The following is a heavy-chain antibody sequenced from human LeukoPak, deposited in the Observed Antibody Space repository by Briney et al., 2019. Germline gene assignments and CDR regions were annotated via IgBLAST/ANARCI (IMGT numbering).Heavy chain of an antibody. J-gene: IGHJ3*02. Sequence: ASETLSLTCAVSGGSISSSNWWSWIRQPPGKGLEWIGEIYHSGSTNYNPSLKSRVTISVDKSKTQFSLKLSSVTAADTAVYYCARSGCSGGSCYSQRGAFDIWGQGTMVTVSS. D-gene: IGHD2-15*01. V-gene: IGHV4-4*02. CDR2: IYHSGST. CDR3: ARSGCSGGSCYSQRGAFDI. CDR1: GGSISSSNW.